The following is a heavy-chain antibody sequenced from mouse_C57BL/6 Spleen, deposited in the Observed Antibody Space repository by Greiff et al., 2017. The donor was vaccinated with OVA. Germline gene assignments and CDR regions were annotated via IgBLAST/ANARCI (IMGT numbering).Heavy chain of an antibody. CDR2: ISYDGSN. V-gene: IGHV3-6*01. CDR1: GYSITSGYY. J-gene: IGHJ2*01. CDR3: ARNYGSSHYFDY. Sequence: EVQLQESGPGLVKPSQSLSLTCSVTGYSITSGYYWNWIRQFPGNKLEWMGYISYDGSNNYNPSLKNRISITRDTSKNQFFLKLNSVTTEDTATYYCARNYGSSHYFDYWGQGTTLTVSS. D-gene: IGHD1-1*01.